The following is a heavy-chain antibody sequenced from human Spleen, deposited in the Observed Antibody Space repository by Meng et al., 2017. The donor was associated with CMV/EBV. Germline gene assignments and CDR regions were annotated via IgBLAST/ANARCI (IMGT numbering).Heavy chain of an antibody. J-gene: IGHJ3*02. V-gene: IGHV1-69*05. CDR1: GGTFSSYA. CDR3: ARDPKYQPSNAFDI. D-gene: IGHD2-2*01. Sequence: SVKVSCKASGGTFSSYAISWLRQAPGQGLEWMGGIIPIFRTGNYAQKSQGGVTITTDESASTAYIELSSLRSEDAAVYYCARDPKYQPSNAFDIWGQGTMVTVSS. CDR2: IIPIFRTG.